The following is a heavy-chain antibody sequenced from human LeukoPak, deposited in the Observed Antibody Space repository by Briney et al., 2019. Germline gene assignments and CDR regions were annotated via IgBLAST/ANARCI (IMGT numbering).Heavy chain of an antibody. CDR2: IKQDGSEK. Sequence: GGSLRLSCAASGFTFSSYWMSWVRQAPGKGLEWVANIKQDGSEKYYVDSVKGRFTISRDNAKNSLYLQMNSLRAEDTAVYYCARSSRYFWPRGAFDIWGQGTMVTVSS. CDR3: ARSSRYFWPRGAFDI. J-gene: IGHJ3*02. V-gene: IGHV3-7*01. CDR1: GFTFSSYW. D-gene: IGHD3-9*01.